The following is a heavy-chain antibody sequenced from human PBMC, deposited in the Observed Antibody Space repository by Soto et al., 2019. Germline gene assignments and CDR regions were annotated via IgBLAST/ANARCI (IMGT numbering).Heavy chain of an antibody. CDR2: INHSGST. J-gene: IGHJ4*02. D-gene: IGHD3-10*01. CDR1: GGSFSGYY. CDR3: ARESYGDYFDY. V-gene: IGHV4-34*01. Sequence: SETLSLTCAVYGGSFSGYYWSWIRQPPGKGLEWIGEINHSGSTNYNPSFKSRVTISVDTSKNQFSLKLSSVTAADTAVYYCARESYGDYFDYWGQGTRVTVSS.